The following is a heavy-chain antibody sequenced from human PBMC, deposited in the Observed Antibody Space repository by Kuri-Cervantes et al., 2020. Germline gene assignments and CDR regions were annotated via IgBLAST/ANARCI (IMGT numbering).Heavy chain of an antibody. J-gene: IGHJ4*02. CDR1: GFTFSDYY. CDR3: ARDSSPSDY. V-gene: IGHV3-7*01. Sequence: GESLKISCAGSGFTFSDYYMSWVRQAPGKGLEWVANIKQDGSEKYYVDSVKGRFTISRDNAKNSLYPQMNSLRAEDTAVYYCARDSSPSDYWGQGTLVTVSS. CDR2: IKQDGSEK.